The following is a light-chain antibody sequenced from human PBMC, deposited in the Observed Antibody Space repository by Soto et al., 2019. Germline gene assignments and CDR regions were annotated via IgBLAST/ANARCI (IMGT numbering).Light chain of an antibody. CDR3: NSYTTSSTLV. Sequence: QSVLTQPASVSGSPGQSITISCTGTSSDVGGYNYVSWYQQHPGKAPKLMIYEVTNRPSEISDRFSASKSGNTASLTISGLQAEDEADYYCNSYTTSSTLVFGGGTKLTVL. CDR1: SSDVGGYNY. J-gene: IGLJ2*01. CDR2: EVT. V-gene: IGLV2-14*01.